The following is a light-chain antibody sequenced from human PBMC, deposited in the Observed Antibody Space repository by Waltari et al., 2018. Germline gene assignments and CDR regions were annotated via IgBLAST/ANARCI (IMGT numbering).Light chain of an antibody. CDR3: ATWDSSLSGGF. CDR1: SSNIGNHY. V-gene: IGLV1-51*01. Sequence: QSVLTQPPSVSGDPGQRVTISCSGRSSNIGNHYVHWYQHFPGTAPKVLIFDNDKRPSGVSDRFSGSKSGTSASLTITGLQPGDEADYYCATWDSSLSGGFFGGGTRLTVL. J-gene: IGLJ7*01. CDR2: DND.